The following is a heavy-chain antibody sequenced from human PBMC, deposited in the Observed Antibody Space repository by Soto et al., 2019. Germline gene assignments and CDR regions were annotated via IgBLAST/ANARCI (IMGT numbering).Heavy chain of an antibody. J-gene: IGHJ4*02. V-gene: IGHV4-59*01. Sequence: SETLSLTCTVSGGSISSYYWSWIRQPPGKGLEWIGYIYYSGSTNYNPSLKSRDTISMDTSKNQFSLNLDSVTAADTAVYFCARDFAYFDSWGQGTLVTVSS. D-gene: IGHD3-3*01. CDR1: GGSISSYY. CDR3: ARDFAYFDS. CDR2: IYYSGST.